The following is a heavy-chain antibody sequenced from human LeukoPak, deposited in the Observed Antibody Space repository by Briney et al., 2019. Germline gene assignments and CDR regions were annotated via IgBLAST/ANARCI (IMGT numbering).Heavy chain of an antibody. CDR1: GGSISSSSYY. V-gene: IGHV4-39*01. D-gene: IGHD2-15*01. CDR2: IYYSGST. Sequence: KTSETLSLTCTVSGGSISSSSYYWGWIRQPPGKGLEWIGSIYYSGSTYYNPSLKSRVTISVDTSKNQFPLKLSSVTAADTAVYYCARSRCSGGSCYENWFDPWGQGTLVTVSS. CDR3: ARSRCSGGSCYENWFDP. J-gene: IGHJ5*02.